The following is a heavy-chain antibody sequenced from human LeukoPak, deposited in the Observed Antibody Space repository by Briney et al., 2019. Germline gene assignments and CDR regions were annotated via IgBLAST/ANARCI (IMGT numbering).Heavy chain of an antibody. J-gene: IGHJ4*02. CDR3: TTELGLSFGVRYFDH. V-gene: IGHV3-15*01. D-gene: IGHD3-10*01. CDR1: GFTFSNAW. Sequence: GGSLRLSCAASGFTFSNAWMSRVRQAPGKGLEWVGHIKSKIDGETTGYAAPVKGRFTISRDDSKNMLYLQMNSLKTEDTAVYYCTTELGLSFGVRYFDHWGQGTSATVSS. CDR2: IKSKIDGETT.